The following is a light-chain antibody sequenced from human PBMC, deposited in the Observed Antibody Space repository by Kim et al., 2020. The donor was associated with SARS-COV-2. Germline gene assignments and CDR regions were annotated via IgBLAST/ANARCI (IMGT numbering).Light chain of an antibody. V-gene: IGLV3-21*04. CDR3: QVWDSSSDHPV. CDR1: NIGSKS. Sequence: APGKTARITCGGNNIGSKSVNWYQQKPGQAPVLVIYYDSDRPSGIPERLSGSNSGNTATLTISRVEGGDEADYYCQVWDSSSDHPVFGGGTQLTVL. J-gene: IGLJ3*02. CDR2: YDS.